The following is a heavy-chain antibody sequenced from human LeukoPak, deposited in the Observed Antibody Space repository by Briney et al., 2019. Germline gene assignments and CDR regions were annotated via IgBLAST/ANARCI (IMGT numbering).Heavy chain of an antibody. V-gene: IGHV1-2*02. CDR1: GYTFTGYY. J-gene: IGHJ4*02. Sequence: ASVKVSCKASGYTFTGYYMHWVRQAPGQGLEWMGWINPNSGGTNYAQKFQGRVTMTRDTSISTAYMELSRLRSDDTAVYYCATQWELHGYYFDYWGQGTLVTVSS. CDR2: INPNSGGT. CDR3: ATQWELHGYYFDY. D-gene: IGHD1-26*01.